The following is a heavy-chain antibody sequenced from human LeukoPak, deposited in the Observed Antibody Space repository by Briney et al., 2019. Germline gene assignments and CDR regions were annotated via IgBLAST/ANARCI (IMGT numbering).Heavy chain of an antibody. CDR2: INSDGSST. J-gene: IGHJ6*02. D-gene: IGHD2-15*01. CDR3: ARDRLILQGMDV. CDR1: GFTFSSYW. Sequence: GGSLRLSCAASGFTFSSYWMHWVRHAPGKGLVWVSRINSDGSSTSYADSVKGRFTISRDNAKNTLYLQMNSLRAEDTAVYYCARDRLILQGMDVWGQGTTVTVSS. V-gene: IGHV3-74*01.